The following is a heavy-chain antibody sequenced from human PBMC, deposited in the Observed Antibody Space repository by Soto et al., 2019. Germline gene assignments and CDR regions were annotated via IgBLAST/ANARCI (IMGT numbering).Heavy chain of an antibody. CDR3: ARDGSLDIVATMFDY. Sequence: QVQLVQSGAEVKKPGASVKVSCKASGYTFTGYYMHWVRQAPGQGLEWMGWINPNSGGTNYAQKFQGWVTMTRDTSISTDYMELSRLRSDDTAVYYCARDGSLDIVATMFDYWGQGTLVTVSS. V-gene: IGHV1-2*04. D-gene: IGHD5-12*01. J-gene: IGHJ4*02. CDR1: GYTFTGYY. CDR2: INPNSGGT.